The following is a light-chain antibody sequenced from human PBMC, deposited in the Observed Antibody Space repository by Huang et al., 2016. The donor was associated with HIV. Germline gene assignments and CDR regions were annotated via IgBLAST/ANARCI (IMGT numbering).Light chain of an antibody. Sequence: DIEMTQSPSSVSASVGDRVTITCRASQDINNYLAWYQQKPGKAPKLLIYSTSNLQSGDPSRFSGIGSGTDFTQTLARLQPEDFATYYCQQATQVPFAFGQGTRLE. CDR2: STS. J-gene: IGKJ5*01. CDR1: QDINNY. CDR3: QQATQVPFA. V-gene: IGKV1D-12*01.